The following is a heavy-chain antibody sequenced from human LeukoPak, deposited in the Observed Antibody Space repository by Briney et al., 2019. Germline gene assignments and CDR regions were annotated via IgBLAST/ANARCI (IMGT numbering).Heavy chain of an antibody. J-gene: IGHJ3*02. CDR3: ARGSRFGVVGRDAFDI. V-gene: IGHV3-9*01. CDR1: GFTFDDYA. D-gene: IGHD3-3*01. CDR2: ISWKSGSI. Sequence: GGSLRLSCAASGFTFDDYAMHWVRQAPGKGLEWVSGISWKSGSIGYADSVKGRFTISRDNAKNSLYLQVNSLRAEDTAVYYCARGSRFGVVGRDAFDIWGQGTVVTVSS.